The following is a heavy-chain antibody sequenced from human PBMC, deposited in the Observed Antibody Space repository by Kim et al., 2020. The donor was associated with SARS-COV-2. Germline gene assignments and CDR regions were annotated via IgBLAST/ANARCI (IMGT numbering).Heavy chain of an antibody. Sequence: SETLSLTCTVSGGSISSYYWSWIRQPPGKGLEWIGYIYYSGSTNYNPSLKSRVTISVDTSKNQFSLKLSSVTAADTAVYYCARDRYYDILTGYYTGYYYGMDVWGQGTTVTVSS. CDR2: IYYSGST. J-gene: IGHJ6*02. CDR3: ARDRYYDILTGYYTGYYYGMDV. CDR1: GGSISSYY. V-gene: IGHV4-59*13. D-gene: IGHD3-9*01.